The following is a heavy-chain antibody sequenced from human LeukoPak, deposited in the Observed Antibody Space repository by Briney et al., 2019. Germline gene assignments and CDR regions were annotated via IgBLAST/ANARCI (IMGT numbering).Heavy chain of an antibody. CDR2: IHRSGST. V-gene: IGHV4-34*01. J-gene: IGHJ6*02. Sequence: SETLSLTCAVSGESFRGYYWSWIRQPPGKAPEWIGEIHRSGSTNYNPSLKSRVTTSVDTSKNQFSLKLSSVTAADTAVYYCARLAGYCSSTSCYTAGMDVWGQGTTVTVSS. CDR1: GESFRGYY. D-gene: IGHD2-2*02. CDR3: ARLAGYCSSTSCYTAGMDV.